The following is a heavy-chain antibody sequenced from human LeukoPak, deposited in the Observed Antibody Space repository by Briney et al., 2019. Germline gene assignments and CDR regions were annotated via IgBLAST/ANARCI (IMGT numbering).Heavy chain of an antibody. CDR1: GFTFSSYS. CDR3: AREGLLEWLLFDAFDI. Sequence: GGSLRLSCAASGFTFSSYSMNWVRQAPGKGLEWVSSISSSSSYIYYADSVKGRFTISRDNAKNSLYLQMNSLRAEDTAVYYCAREGLLEWLLFDAFDIWGQGTMVTVSS. V-gene: IGHV3-21*01. CDR2: ISSSSSYI. J-gene: IGHJ3*02. D-gene: IGHD3-3*01.